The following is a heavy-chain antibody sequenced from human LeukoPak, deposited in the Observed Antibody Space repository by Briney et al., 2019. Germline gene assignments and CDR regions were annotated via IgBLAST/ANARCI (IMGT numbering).Heavy chain of an antibody. CDR1: GFTFSSYA. CDR3: ARGRAGYYYDY. CDR2: ISGSGGNT. J-gene: IGHJ4*02. D-gene: IGHD6-13*01. V-gene: IGHV3-23*01. Sequence: GGSLRLSCAASGFTFSSYAMSWVRQAPGKGLEWVSAISGSGGNTYYADSVKGRFTISRDNAKNSLYLQVNSLRDEDTAVYYCARGRAGYYYDYWGQGTLVTVSS.